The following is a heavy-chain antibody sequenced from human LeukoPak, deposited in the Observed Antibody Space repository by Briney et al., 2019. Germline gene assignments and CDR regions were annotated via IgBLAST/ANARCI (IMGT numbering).Heavy chain of an antibody. D-gene: IGHD1-14*01. Sequence: GGSLRLSCAASGFTFSSYWMHWVRQAPGKGLVWVSRINTDGSSTSYADSVEGRFTISRDNAKNTLYLQMNSLRAEDTAVYYCARGVYGTGAFDIWGQGTMVTVSS. CDR3: ARGVYGTGAFDI. CDR1: GFTFSSYW. J-gene: IGHJ3*02. CDR2: INTDGSST. V-gene: IGHV3-74*01.